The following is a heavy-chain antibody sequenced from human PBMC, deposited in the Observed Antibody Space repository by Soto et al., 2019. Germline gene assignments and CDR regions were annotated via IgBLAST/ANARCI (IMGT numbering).Heavy chain of an antibody. D-gene: IGHD3-10*01. V-gene: IGHV4-4*02. CDR1: GESISSSNW. J-gene: IGHJ4*02. Sequence: QVQLQESGPGLVKPSGTLSLTCAVSGESISSSNWWSWVRQPAGKGLEWIGDIYHSACTNYNLSIQRRVTLSVHKSKNHFSLLLTSVAAEDTAVYFCARLETIWFHWGKRTLVTVS. CDR3: ARLETIWFH. CDR2: IYHSACT.